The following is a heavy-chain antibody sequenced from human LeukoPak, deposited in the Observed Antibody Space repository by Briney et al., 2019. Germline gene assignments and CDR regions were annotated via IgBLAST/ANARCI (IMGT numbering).Heavy chain of an antibody. J-gene: IGHJ4*02. D-gene: IGHD3-22*01. Sequence: SQTLSLTCTVSGGSIRSGSYYWSWIRQPAGKGLEWIGRIYTSGSTNYNPSLKSRVTISVDTPKNQFSLKLSSVTAADTAVHYCARDPAYYYESGGSSFDYWGQGTLVTVSS. CDR1: GGSIRSGSYY. CDR3: ARDPAYYYESGGSSFDY. CDR2: IYTSGST. V-gene: IGHV4-61*02.